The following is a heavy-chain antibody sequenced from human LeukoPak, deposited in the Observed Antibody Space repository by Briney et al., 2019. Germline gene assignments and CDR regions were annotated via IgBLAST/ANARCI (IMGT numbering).Heavy chain of an antibody. CDR1: GGSISSGGYY. Sequence: PSETLSLTCTVSGGSISSGGYYWSWIRQHPGKGLEWIGYIYYSGSTYYNPSLKSRVTISVDTSKNQFSLKLSSVTAADTAVYYCARDGRIQPLDYWGQGTLVTVSS. J-gene: IGHJ4*02. CDR3: ARDGRIQPLDY. V-gene: IGHV4-31*03. CDR2: IYYSGST. D-gene: IGHD5-18*01.